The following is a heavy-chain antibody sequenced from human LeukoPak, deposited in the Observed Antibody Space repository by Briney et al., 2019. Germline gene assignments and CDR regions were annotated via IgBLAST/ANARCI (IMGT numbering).Heavy chain of an antibody. CDR1: GFTVSSNY. D-gene: IGHD5-24*01. CDR3: ASGLRDGYNPFDY. V-gene: IGHV3-53*01. J-gene: IGHJ4*02. Sequence: GGSLRLSCAASGFTVSSNYMSWVRQAPGKGLEWVSVIYSGGSTYYADSVQGRFTISRDNSKNTLYLQMNSLRAEHTAVYYCASGLRDGYNPFDYWGQGTLVTVSS. CDR2: IYSGGST.